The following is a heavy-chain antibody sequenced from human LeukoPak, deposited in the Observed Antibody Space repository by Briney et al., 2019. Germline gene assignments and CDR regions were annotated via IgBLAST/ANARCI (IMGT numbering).Heavy chain of an antibody. CDR1: GFTSSDYY. CDR3: ANENPQNDY. CDR2: ITSSGNTR. Sequence: GGSLRLSCAASGFTSSDYYMTWIRQAPGKGLEWVSYITSSGNTRHYADSVKGRFTISRDNAKNSLYLQMNSLRAEDTAVYYCANENPQNDYWGQGTLVTVSS. J-gene: IGHJ4*02. V-gene: IGHV3-11*01.